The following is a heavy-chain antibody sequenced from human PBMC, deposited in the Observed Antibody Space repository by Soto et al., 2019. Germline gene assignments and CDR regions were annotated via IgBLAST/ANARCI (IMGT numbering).Heavy chain of an antibody. V-gene: IGHV1-69*13. CDR2: IIPIFGTA. J-gene: IGHJ5*02. CDR1: GGTFSSYA. CDR3: ARERAAATTYGWFDP. Sequence: SVKVSCKASGGTFSSYAISWVRQAPGQGLEWMGGIIPIFGTANYAQKFQGRVTITADESTSTAYMELSSLRSEDTAVYYCARERAAATTYGWFDPWGQGTLVTVSS. D-gene: IGHD4-17*01.